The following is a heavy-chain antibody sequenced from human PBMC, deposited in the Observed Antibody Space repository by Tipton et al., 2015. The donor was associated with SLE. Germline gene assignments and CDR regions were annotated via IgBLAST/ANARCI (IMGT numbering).Heavy chain of an antibody. CDR3: ARIAVAGPYWYFDL. J-gene: IGHJ2*01. Sequence: TLSLTCTVSGGSISSSSYYWGWFRQPPGKGLEWIGSIDDSGSTYYNPSRQSRVTISVDTSKNQFSLKLSSVTAADTAVYYCARIAVAGPYWYFDLWGRGPLVTVSS. CDR1: GGSISSSSYY. D-gene: IGHD6-19*01. CDR2: IDDSGST. V-gene: IGHV4-39*07.